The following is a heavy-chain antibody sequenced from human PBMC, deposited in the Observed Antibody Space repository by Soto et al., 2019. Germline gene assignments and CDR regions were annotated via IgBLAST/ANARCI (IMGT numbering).Heavy chain of an antibody. Sequence: PGGSLRLSCAGSGFPFSNAWINWVRHVPGKGLGWVGRIKSRALGGTTDFAAPVRGRFAITRDDSRNVAYMQMNSLYTEDTAVYYCTTDSYSTMVEVRFYYWGHGTLVPVSS. V-gene: IGHV3-15*07. CDR3: TTDSYSTMVEVRFYY. CDR1: GFPFSNAW. D-gene: IGHD3-10*01. J-gene: IGHJ4*01. CDR2: IKSRALGGTT.